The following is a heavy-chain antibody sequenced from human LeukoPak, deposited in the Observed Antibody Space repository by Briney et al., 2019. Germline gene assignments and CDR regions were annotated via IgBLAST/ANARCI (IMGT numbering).Heavy chain of an antibody. CDR3: ARDRSRNYSCDH. J-gene: IGHJ4*02. Sequence: SLRLSCAASGFTFNTHAMHWVRHAPGKGLEEVAFISYDGSIKYYADSVKGRFTISRDNSKNTLYLQMSSLRTEDTAVYYCARDRSRNYSCDHWGQGTLVSVSS. CDR1: GFTFNTHA. CDR2: ISYDGSIK. V-gene: IGHV3-30-3*01. D-gene: IGHD1-7*01.